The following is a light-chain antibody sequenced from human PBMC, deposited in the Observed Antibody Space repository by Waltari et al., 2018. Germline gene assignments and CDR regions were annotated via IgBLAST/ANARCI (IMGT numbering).Light chain of an antibody. CDR2: GAS. CDR1: QSVSRN. V-gene: IGKV3-15*01. J-gene: IGKJ1*01. CDR3: QQYHNWPLA. Sequence: EIVMTQSPATLSVSPGERGTLSCRASQSVSRNLAWYQQKPGQAPRLLIYGASTRATGIPARFSGGGSGTEFTLTINSLQSEDFALYYCQQYHNWPLAFGQGTKVEI.